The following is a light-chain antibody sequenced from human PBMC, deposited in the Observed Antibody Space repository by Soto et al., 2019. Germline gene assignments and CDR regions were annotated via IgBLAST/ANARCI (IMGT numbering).Light chain of an antibody. CDR1: SSDVGGYNF. CDR2: EVT. CDR3: SSYAGSNNYV. J-gene: IGLJ1*01. V-gene: IGLV2-8*01. Sequence: QSALTQPPSASGSPGQSVTISCTGTSSDVGGYNFVSWYQQHPGKAPKLMIYEVTKRPSGVHDRFSGYQSGHTASLTVSGLQAEDEADYYCSSYAGSNNYVFGTGTKLTVL.